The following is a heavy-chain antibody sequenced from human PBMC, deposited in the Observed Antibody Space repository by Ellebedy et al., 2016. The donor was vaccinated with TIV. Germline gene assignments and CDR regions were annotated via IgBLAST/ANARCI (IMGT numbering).Heavy chain of an antibody. Sequence: SVKVSCXASGYTFTSYAISWVRQAPGQGLEWMGGIIPIFGTANYAQKFQGRVTITADESTSTAYMELSSLRSEDTAVYYCARGLGYCSSTSCYSNYYYYYGMDVWGQGTTVTVSS. J-gene: IGHJ6*02. V-gene: IGHV1-69*13. CDR3: ARGLGYCSSTSCYSNYYYYYGMDV. CDR1: GYTFTSYA. CDR2: IIPIFGTA. D-gene: IGHD2-2*01.